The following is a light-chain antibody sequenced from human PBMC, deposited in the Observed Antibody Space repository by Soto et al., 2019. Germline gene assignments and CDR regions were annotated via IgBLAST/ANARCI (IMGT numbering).Light chain of an antibody. CDR3: QHYNSYSEA. Sequence: DIQMTQSPSTLSGSVGDRVTITCRASQTVSRWLAWYKQKPGKAPKLLIYKASTLKSGVPSRFSGSGSGTEFTLTISSLQPDDFATYYCQHYNSYSEAFGQGTKVDI. CDR2: KAS. CDR1: QTVSRW. V-gene: IGKV1-5*03. J-gene: IGKJ1*01.